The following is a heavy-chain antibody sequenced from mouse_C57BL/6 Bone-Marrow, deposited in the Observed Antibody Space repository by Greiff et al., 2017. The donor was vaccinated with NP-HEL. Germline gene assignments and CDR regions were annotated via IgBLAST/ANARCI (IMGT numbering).Heavy chain of an antibody. V-gene: IGHV14-4*01. CDR3: TTWRRRGDYYAMDY. CDR1: GFNINDDY. CDR2: IDPENGDT. Sequence: EVQLQQSGAELARPGASVKLSCTASGFNINDDYMHWVKQRPEQGLEWIGWIDPENGDTEYASKFQGKATITADTSSNTAYLQLSSLTSEDTAVYYFTTWRRRGDYYAMDYWSQGPSVTVTS. J-gene: IGHJ4*01.